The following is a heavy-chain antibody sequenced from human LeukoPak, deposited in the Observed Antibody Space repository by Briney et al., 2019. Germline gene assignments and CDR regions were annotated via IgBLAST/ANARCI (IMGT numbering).Heavy chain of an antibody. J-gene: IGHJ6*03. CDR1: GGSISSSSYY. CDR3: ARSRYYYDSSGYYSRYYYMDV. Sequence: SETLSFTCTVSGGSISSSSYYWGWIRQPPGKGLEWIGSIYYSGSTYYNPSLKSRVTISVDTSKNQFSLKLSSVTAADTAVYYCARSRYYYDSSGYYSRYYYMDVWDKGTTVTISS. CDR2: IYYSGST. D-gene: IGHD3-22*01. V-gene: IGHV4-39*07.